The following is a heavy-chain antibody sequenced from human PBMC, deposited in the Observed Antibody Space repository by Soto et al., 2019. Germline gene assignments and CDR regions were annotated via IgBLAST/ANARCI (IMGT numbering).Heavy chain of an antibody. J-gene: IGHJ5*02. D-gene: IGHD4-17*01. V-gene: IGHV1-18*01. CDR1: GYTFTSYG. CDR3: ARESDYDDFDP. CDR2: ISAYNGNT. Sequence: GASVKVSCKASGYTFTSYGISWVRQAPGQGLEWMGWISAYNGNTNYAQKLQGRVTMTTDTSASTAYMELSSLRSEDTAVYYCARESDYDDFDPWGQGTLVTVSS.